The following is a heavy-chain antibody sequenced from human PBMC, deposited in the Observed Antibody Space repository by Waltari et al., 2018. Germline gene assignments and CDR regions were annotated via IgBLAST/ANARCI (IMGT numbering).Heavy chain of an antibody. CDR1: GYSISSGYY. J-gene: IGHJ4*02. Sequence: QVQLQESGPGLVKPSETLSLTCAVSGYSISSGYYWGWIRQPPGKGLEWIGSIYHSGSTYYNPSLKSRVTISVDTSKNQFSLKLSSVTAADTAVYYCARDWVAYGDYDDRFDYWGQGTLVTVSS. V-gene: IGHV4-38-2*02. CDR3: ARDWVAYGDYDDRFDY. D-gene: IGHD4-17*01. CDR2: IYHSGST.